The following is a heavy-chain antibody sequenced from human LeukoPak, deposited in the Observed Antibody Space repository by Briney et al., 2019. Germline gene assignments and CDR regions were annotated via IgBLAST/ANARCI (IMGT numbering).Heavy chain of an antibody. CDR2: FDPEDGET. CDR1: GYTLTELS. D-gene: IGHD5-12*01. CDR3: ATGKSGYDLDWFDP. Sequence: ASVKVSCKVSGYTLTELSMHWVRQAPGKGLEWMGGFDPEDGETIYAQKFQGRVTMTEDTSTDTAYMELSSLRSEDTAVYYCATGKSGYDLDWFDPWGQGTLGTVSS. J-gene: IGHJ5*02. V-gene: IGHV1-24*01.